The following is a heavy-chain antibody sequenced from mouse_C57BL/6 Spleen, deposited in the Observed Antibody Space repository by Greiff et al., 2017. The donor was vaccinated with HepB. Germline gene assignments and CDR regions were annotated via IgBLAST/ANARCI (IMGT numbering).Heavy chain of an antibody. Sequence: QVQLQQSGPELVKPGASVKISCKASGYTFTDYYINWVKQRPGQGLEWIGWIFPGSGSTYYNEKFKGKATLTVDKSSSTAYMLLSSLTSEDSAVYFCARSGDYDARGDYAMDYWGQGTSVTVSS. CDR3: ARSGDYDARGDYAMDY. D-gene: IGHD2-4*01. CDR2: IFPGSGST. CDR1: GYTFTDYY. J-gene: IGHJ4*01. V-gene: IGHV1-75*01.